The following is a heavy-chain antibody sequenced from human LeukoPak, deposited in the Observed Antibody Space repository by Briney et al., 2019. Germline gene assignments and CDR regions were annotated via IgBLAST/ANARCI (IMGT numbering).Heavy chain of an antibody. CDR3: AKDLGGIQLWFSGGDY. D-gene: IGHD5-18*01. V-gene: IGHV3-30*02. CDR1: GFTFSSYG. CDR2: IRYDGSNK. Sequence: GGSLRLSCAASGFTFSSYGMHWVRQAPGKGLEWVAFIRYDGSNKYYADSVKGRFTISRDNSKNTLYLQMNSLRAEDTAVYYCAKDLGGIQLWFSGGDYWGQGTLVTVSS. J-gene: IGHJ4*02.